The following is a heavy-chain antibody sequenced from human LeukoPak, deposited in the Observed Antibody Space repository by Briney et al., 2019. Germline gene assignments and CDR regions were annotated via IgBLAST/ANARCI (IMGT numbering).Heavy chain of an antibody. CDR2: IYYSGST. J-gene: IGHJ6*03. V-gene: IGHV4-30-4*08. CDR3: ARHVSPTGLLRFLEWTPHPDYYMDV. Sequence: ESGPTLVNPSQTLSLTCTVSGGSISSGDYYWSWIRQPPGKGLEWIGYIYYSGSTYYNPSLKSRVTISVDTSKNQFSLKLSSVTAADTAVYYCARHVSPTGLLRFLEWTPHPDYYMDVWGKGTTVTVSS. D-gene: IGHD3-3*01. CDR1: GGSISSGDYY.